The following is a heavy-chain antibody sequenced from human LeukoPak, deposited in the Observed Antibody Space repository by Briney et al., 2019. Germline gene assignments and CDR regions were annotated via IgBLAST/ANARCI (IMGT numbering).Heavy chain of an antibody. Sequence: SETLSLTCTVSGGSISSGDYYWSWIRQPPGKGLEWIGYIYYSGSTYYNPSLKSRGTISVDTSKNQFSLKLSSVTAADTAVYYCASELVVVPAAIAAGFDAWGQGTLVTVSS. CDR2: IYYSGST. V-gene: IGHV4-30-4*01. J-gene: IGHJ5*02. CDR3: ASELVVVPAAIAAGFDA. CDR1: GGSISSGDYY. D-gene: IGHD2-2*01.